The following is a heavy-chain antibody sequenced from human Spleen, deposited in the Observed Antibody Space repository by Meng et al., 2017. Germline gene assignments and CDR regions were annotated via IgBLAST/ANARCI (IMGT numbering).Heavy chain of an antibody. D-gene: IGHD1-1*01. CDR3: RANEHAFDI. J-gene: IGHJ3*02. Sequence: SVKVSCKASGGTFSSYAISWVRQAPGQGLEWMGGIIPIFGTANYAQKFQGRVTITADKSTSTASMGLSSLRSEDTAVYYCRANEHAFDIWGQGTMVTVSS. CDR2: IIPIFGTA. V-gene: IGHV1-69*06. CDR1: GGTFSSYA.